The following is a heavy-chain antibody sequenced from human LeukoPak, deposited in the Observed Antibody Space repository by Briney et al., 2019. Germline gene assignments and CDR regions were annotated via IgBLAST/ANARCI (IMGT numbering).Heavy chain of an antibody. D-gene: IGHD6-19*01. V-gene: IGHV3-21*01. CDR3: ARLGSGWSDFYYYYYYYMDV. J-gene: IGHJ6*03. Sequence: GGSLRLSCAASGFTFSSYSMNWVRQAPGKGLEWVSSISSSSSYIYYADSVKGRFTISRDSAKNSLYLQMNSLRAEDTAVYYCARLGSGWSDFYYYYYYYMDVWGKGTTVTVSS. CDR1: GFTFSSYS. CDR2: ISSSSSYI.